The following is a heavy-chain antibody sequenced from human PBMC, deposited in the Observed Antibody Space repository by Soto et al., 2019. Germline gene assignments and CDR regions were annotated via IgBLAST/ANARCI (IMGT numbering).Heavy chain of an antibody. CDR2: ISYDGSNK. CDR3: ARDGDQYCGGDCYRGLSFDY. J-gene: IGHJ4*02. Sequence: QVQLVESGGGVVQPGRSLRLSCAASGFTFSSYAMHWVRQAPGKGLEWVAVISYDGSNKYYADSVKGRSTISRDNSKNTLYLQMNSLRAEDTAVYYCARDGDQYCGGDCYRGLSFDYWGQGTLVTVSS. D-gene: IGHD2-21*02. CDR1: GFTFSSYA. V-gene: IGHV3-30-3*01.